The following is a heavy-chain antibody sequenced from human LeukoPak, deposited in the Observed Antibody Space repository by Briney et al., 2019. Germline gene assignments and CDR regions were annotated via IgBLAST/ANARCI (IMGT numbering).Heavy chain of an antibody. CDR1: GFTFSSYS. CDR2: ISSSSSYI. Sequence: GGSLRLSCAASGFTFSSYSMTWVRQAPGKGLEWVSSISSSSSYIYYADSVKGRFTISRDNAKNPLYLQMNSLRAEDTAVYYCAREAGSGWYEPFDYWGQGTLVTVSS. CDR3: AREAGSGWYEPFDY. V-gene: IGHV3-21*01. J-gene: IGHJ4*02. D-gene: IGHD6-19*01.